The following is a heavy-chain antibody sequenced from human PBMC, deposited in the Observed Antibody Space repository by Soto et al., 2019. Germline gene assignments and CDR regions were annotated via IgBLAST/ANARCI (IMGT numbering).Heavy chain of an antibody. V-gene: IGHV3-74*01. J-gene: IGHJ3*01. Sequence: VQLVESEGGLVQRGGSLRLSCAASGFTFNYYWMHWVRQAPGQGLVWVSHIHSDGSKTTYADSVKGRFTISRDNAKNTLYLQMNSLRAEDTAVYYCVRGDRGGFDLWGQGTAVTVSS. CDR1: GFTFNYYW. CDR3: VRGDRGGFDL. CDR2: IHSDGSKT. D-gene: IGHD2-21*02.